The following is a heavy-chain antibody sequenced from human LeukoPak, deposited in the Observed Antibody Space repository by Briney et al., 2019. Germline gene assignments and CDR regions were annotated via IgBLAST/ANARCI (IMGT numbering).Heavy chain of an antibody. CDR3: AKDRYSSGWYAFDI. Sequence: PGGSLRLSCAASGFIFSSYGMHWVRQAPGKGLEWVAFIRYDGSNKYYADSVKGRFTISRDNSKNTLYLQMNSLRAEDTAVYHCAKDRYSSGWYAFDIWGQGTMVTVSS. J-gene: IGHJ3*02. CDR1: GFIFSSYG. D-gene: IGHD6-19*01. V-gene: IGHV3-30*02. CDR2: IRYDGSNK.